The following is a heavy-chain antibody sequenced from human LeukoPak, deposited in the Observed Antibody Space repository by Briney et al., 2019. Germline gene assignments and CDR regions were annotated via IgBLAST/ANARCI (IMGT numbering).Heavy chain of an antibody. D-gene: IGHD4-17*01. J-gene: IGHJ4*02. V-gene: IGHV3-53*01. CDR3: AREAVTRNYFDY. Sequence: GGSLRLSCAASGFTVSSNYMNWVRQAPGKGVEWVSVIYSGGSTYYADSVKGRFTISRDNSKNTLYLQMNSLRAEDTAVYYCAREAVTRNYFDYWGQGTLVTVSS. CDR2: IYSGGST. CDR1: GFTVSSNY.